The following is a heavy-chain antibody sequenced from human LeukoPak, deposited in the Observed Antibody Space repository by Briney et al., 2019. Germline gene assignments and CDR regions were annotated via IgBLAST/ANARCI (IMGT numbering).Heavy chain of an antibody. D-gene: IGHD2-2*01. Sequence: GASVKVSCKASGYIFTSYGISWVRQAPGQGLEWMGWISVYNGNTNYPQRLQGRVTMTTDTSTTTAYMELRSLRSDDTAVYYCARGNMVVAGGIVVVPAAGPGYYYYMDVWGKGTTVTVSS. CDR3: ARGNMVVAGGIVVVPAAGPGYYYYMDV. CDR2: ISVYNGNT. CDR1: GYIFTSYG. V-gene: IGHV1-18*01. J-gene: IGHJ6*03.